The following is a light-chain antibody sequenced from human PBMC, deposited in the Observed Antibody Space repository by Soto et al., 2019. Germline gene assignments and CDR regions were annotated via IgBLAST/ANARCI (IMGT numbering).Light chain of an antibody. CDR1: QDVSSN. V-gene: IGKV3-20*01. CDR2: GAS. Sequence: EMVVTQSPATLSVSPGERATLSFRASQDVSSNLAWYQQKPGQAPRLLIYGASNRATGIPDRFSGSGSGTDFTLTISRLEPEDFAVYYCQQYGSSGTFGQGTKVDI. J-gene: IGKJ1*01. CDR3: QQYGSSGT.